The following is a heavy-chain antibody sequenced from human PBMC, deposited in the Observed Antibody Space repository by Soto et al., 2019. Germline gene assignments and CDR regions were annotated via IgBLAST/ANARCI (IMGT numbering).Heavy chain of an antibody. D-gene: IGHD2-2*01. CDR3: ARVETCGSTSCYYVFDY. Sequence: EVQLLESGGGLVQPGGSLRLSCAASGFTCSSYWMHWVRQAPGKGLVWVSRSNSDGSSTTYADSVKGRFTISRDNAKNTMSLQMNSLRAEDTAVYYCARVETCGSTSCYYVFDYWGQGTLVTVSS. CDR2: SNSDGSST. CDR1: GFTCSSYW. V-gene: IGHV3-74*03. J-gene: IGHJ4*02.